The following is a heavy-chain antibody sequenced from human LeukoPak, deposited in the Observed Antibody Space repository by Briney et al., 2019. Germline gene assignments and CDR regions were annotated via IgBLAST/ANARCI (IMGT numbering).Heavy chain of an antibody. CDR1: GYSFSTHW. D-gene: IGHD3-10*01. CDR2: IYPGDSET. CDR3: AYYGSDSYSIEYTWFDP. V-gene: IGHV5-51*01. J-gene: IGHJ5*02. Sequence: GESLKICCKGSGYSFSTHWIGWVRQMPGKSLEWMGIIYPGDSETRYSPSFEGQVTISADKSISTAYLQWSSLKVSDTAMYYCAYYGSDSYSIEYTWFDPWGQGTLVTVSS.